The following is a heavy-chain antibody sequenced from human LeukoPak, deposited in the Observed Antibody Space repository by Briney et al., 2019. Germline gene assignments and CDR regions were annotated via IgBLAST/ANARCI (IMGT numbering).Heavy chain of an antibody. D-gene: IGHD3-22*01. J-gene: IGHJ4*02. V-gene: IGHV1-18*01. CDR3: ARDYYDSSGYAFLVPFDY. Sequence: ASVKVSCKASGYTFTSYGISWVRQAPGQGLEWMGWIGAYNGNTNYAQKLQGRVTMTTDTSTSTAYMELRSLRSDDTAVYYCARDYYDSSGYAFLVPFDYWGQGTLVTVSS. CDR1: GYTFTSYG. CDR2: IGAYNGNT.